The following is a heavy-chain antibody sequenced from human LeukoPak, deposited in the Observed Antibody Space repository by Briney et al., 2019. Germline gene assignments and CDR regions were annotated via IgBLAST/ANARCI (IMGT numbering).Heavy chain of an antibody. CDR1: GFTFSSYV. J-gene: IGHJ4*02. CDR2: ISGSGGST. Sequence: GGSLRLTCAASGFTFSSYVMSWVRQAPGKGLEWVSAISGSGGSTYYADSVKGRFTISRDNSKNTLYLQMNSLRAEDTAVYYCATNSSRGVFDYWGQGTLVTVSS. V-gene: IGHV3-23*01. D-gene: IGHD6-13*01. CDR3: ATNSSRGVFDY.